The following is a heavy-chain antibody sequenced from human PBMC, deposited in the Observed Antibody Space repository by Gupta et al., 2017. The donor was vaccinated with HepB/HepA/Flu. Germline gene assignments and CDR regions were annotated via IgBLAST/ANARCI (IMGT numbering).Heavy chain of an antibody. V-gene: IGHV3-43*02. CDR2: ISGDGGST. Sequence: EVQLVESGGGVVQPGGSLSLSCAASGFTFDDYAMNGVRQAPGKGLEWVSLISGDGGSTYYADSVKGRFTISRDNSKNSLYLQMNSLRTEDTALYYCAKDCTVVPTYGMDVWGQGTTVTVSS. J-gene: IGHJ6*02. D-gene: IGHD4-23*01. CDR3: AKDCTVVPTYGMDV. CDR1: GFTFDDYA.